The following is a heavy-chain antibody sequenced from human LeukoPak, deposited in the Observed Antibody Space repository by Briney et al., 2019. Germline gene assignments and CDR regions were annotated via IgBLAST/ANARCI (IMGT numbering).Heavy chain of an antibody. V-gene: IGHV1-69*13. CDR3: ASQTDYGVTTPFDP. J-gene: IGHJ5*02. D-gene: IGHD4-17*01. Sequence: ASVNVSCKASGSTFSSYATSWVRQAQGQGLDSMEGIIPIFGTANYAQKFQGRVTITADESTSTAYMELSSLRSEDTAVYYCASQTDYGVTTPFDPWGQGTLVTVSS. CDR2: IIPIFGTA. CDR1: GSTFSSYA.